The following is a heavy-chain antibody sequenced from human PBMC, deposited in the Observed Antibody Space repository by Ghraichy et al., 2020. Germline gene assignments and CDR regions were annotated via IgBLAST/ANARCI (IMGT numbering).Heavy chain of an antibody. V-gene: IGHV3-7*03. J-gene: IGHJ3*02. Sequence: GGSLRLSCAASGLTFSSYWMSWVRQAPGKGLEWVANIKQDGSEKYYVDSVKGRFTISRDNAKNSLYLQMNSLRAEDTAVYYCATLPTRYDSSGYYAVDAFDIWGQGTMVTVSS. D-gene: IGHD3-22*01. CDR2: IKQDGSEK. CDR1: GLTFSSYW. CDR3: ATLPTRYDSSGYYAVDAFDI.